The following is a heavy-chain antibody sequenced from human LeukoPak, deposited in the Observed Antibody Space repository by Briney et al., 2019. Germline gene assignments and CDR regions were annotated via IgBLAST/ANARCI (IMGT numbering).Heavy chain of an antibody. CDR3: AKEILGYTYGRSGMDV. J-gene: IGHJ6*02. CDR2: ISWNSGSI. V-gene: IGHV3-9*01. CDR1: GFTFDDYA. Sequence: GGSLSLSCAASGFTFDDYAMHWVRQAPGKGLEWVSGISWNSGSIGYADSVKGRFTISRDNAKNSLYLQMNSLRAEDTALYYCAKEILGYTYGRSGMDVWGQGTTVTVSS. D-gene: IGHD5-18*01.